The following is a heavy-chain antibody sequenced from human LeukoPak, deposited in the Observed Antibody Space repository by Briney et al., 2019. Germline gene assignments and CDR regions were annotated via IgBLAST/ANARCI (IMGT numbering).Heavy chain of an antibody. J-gene: IGHJ5*02. CDR3: ARGAGTTTWFDP. D-gene: IGHD1-1*01. V-gene: IGHV1-2*02. CDR1: GYTFTRYY. CDR2: INPNSGDT. Sequence: ASVKVSCKASGYTFTRYYIHWVRQAPGQGLEWMGWINPNSGDTNYAQNFQGRVTMTKDTSTNTAYMELSRLKSDDTAVYYCARGAGTTTWFDPWGQGTLVTVSS.